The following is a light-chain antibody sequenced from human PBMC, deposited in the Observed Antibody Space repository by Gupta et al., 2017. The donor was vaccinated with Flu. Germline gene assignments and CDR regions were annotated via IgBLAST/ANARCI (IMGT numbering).Light chain of an antibody. Sequence: DIVMTQSTLSLPVTPGEPASISCRSSQSLLHSNGYNDLDWYLQKPGQSPQLLIYLGSNRASGVPDRFSGSGSGTDFTLKIIRVEADDVGVYYCIQSLQTLSTFGQGTKLEIK. CDR2: LGS. V-gene: IGKV2-28*01. CDR3: IQSLQTLST. J-gene: IGKJ2*01. CDR1: QSLLHSNGYND.